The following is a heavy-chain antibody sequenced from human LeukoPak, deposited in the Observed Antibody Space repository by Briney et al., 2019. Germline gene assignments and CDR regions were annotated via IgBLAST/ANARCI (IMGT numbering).Heavy chain of an antibody. CDR1: GGSISSYY. V-gene: IGHV4-34*01. Sequence: SETLSLTCTVSGGSISSYYWSWIRQPPGKGLEWIGEINHSGSTNYNPSLKSRVTISVDTSKNQFSLKLSSVTAADTAVYYCARGLRGYYYYMDVWGKGTTVTVSS. D-gene: IGHD4-17*01. CDR2: INHSGST. J-gene: IGHJ6*03. CDR3: ARGLRGYYYYMDV.